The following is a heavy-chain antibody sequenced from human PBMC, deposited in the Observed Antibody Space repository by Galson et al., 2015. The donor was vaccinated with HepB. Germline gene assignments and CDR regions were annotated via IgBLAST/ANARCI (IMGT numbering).Heavy chain of an antibody. CDR2: INTNTGNP. Sequence: SVKVSCKASGYTFTSYAMNWVRQAPGQGLEWMGWINTNTGNPTYAQGFTGRFVFSLDTSVSTAYLQISSLKAEDTAVYYCAVNSYGYGYYYYYGMDVWGQGTTVTVSS. CDR3: AVNSYGYGYYYYYGMDV. D-gene: IGHD5-18*01. V-gene: IGHV7-4-1*02. CDR1: GYTFTSYA. J-gene: IGHJ6*02.